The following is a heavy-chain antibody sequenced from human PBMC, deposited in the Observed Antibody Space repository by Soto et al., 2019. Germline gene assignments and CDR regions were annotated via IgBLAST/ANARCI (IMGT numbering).Heavy chain of an antibody. CDR1: GFTFSSYG. CDR3: ARVSGALDAFDI. CDR2: IWYDGSNK. V-gene: IGHV3-33*01. Sequence: QPGGSLRLSCAASGFTFSSYGMHWVRQAPGKGLEWVAVIWYDGSNKYYADSVKGRFTISRDNSKNTLYLQMNSLRAEDTAVYYCARVSGALDAFDIWGQGTMVTVSS. D-gene: IGHD1-26*01. J-gene: IGHJ3*02.